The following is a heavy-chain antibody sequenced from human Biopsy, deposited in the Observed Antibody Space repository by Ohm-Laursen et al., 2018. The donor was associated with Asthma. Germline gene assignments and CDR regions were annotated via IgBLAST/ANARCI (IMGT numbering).Heavy chain of an antibody. CDR1: GYTFTSTVYG. J-gene: IGHJ5*02. CDR3: ARDPGGFDP. D-gene: IGHD3-10*01. CDR2: IRPHTGDT. Sequence: VASVKVSFKASGYTFTSTVYGISWVRQAPGQGLEWMGWIRPHTGDTNYAQMLRGRVTMTTDTSTSTAYMELRGLRSDDTAVYYCARDPGGFDPWGQGTLVTVSS. V-gene: IGHV1-18*01.